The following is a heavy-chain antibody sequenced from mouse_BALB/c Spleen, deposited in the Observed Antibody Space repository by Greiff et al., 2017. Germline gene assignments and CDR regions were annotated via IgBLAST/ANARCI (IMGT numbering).Heavy chain of an antibody. CDR3: ARAIHSGLRYGWYFDV. D-gene: IGHD1-1*01. V-gene: IGHV3-6*02. J-gene: IGHJ1*01. CDR2: ISYDGSN. CDR1: GYSITSGYY. Sequence: EVKLMESGPGLVKPSQSLSLTCSVTGYSITSGYYWNWIRQFPGNKLEWMGYISYDGSNNYNPSLKNRISITRDTSKNQFFLKLNSVTTEDTATYYCARAIHSGLRYGWYFDVWGAGTTVTVSS.